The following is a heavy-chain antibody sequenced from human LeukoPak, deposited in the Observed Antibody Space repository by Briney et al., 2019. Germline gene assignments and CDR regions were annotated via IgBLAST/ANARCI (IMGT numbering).Heavy chain of an antibody. CDR3: ARAPYYYHAYHMDV. CDR2: VNTDGSDK. Sequence: GGSLRLSCTASGFTFSSHWMHWVRQTPGKGLVWVSRVNTDGSDKIYADSVKGRFTISRDNARNTLSLQMNSLRVEDTAVYYCARAPYYYHAYHMDVWGKGTTVTVSS. CDR1: GFTFSSHW. J-gene: IGHJ6*03. V-gene: IGHV3-74*01.